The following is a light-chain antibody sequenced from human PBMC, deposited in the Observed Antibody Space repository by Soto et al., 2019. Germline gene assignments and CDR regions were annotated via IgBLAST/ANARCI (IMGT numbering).Light chain of an antibody. CDR2: AAS. Sequence: IQLTQSPSSLSASVGDSVTITCRASQGVSRYLSWYQQKPGRAPILLISAASTLQSGVPARFNGSGSGTDFTLSITSLQPEDFATYYCQQLYTYPVTFGGGTKVEIK. V-gene: IGKV1-9*01. CDR1: QGVSRY. J-gene: IGKJ4*01. CDR3: QQLYTYPVT.